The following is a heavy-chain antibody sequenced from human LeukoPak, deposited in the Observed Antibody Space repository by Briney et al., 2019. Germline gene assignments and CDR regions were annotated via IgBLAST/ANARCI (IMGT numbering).Heavy chain of an antibody. CDR1: GYSFTSYD. CDR2: VNPKTGNT. J-gene: IGHJ3*02. Sequence: ASVKVSCNASGYSFTSYDINWVRQAPGQGPEWMGWVNPKTGNTGYKQKFQARVTITRDTSISAAYMELSSLTSDDTAVYFCARGSSSGWYDYAFDIWGQGTMVTVSS. V-gene: IGHV1-8*01. D-gene: IGHD6-19*01. CDR3: ARGSSSGWYDYAFDI.